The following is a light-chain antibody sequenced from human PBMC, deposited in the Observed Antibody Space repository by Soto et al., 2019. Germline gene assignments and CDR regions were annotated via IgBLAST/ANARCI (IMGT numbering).Light chain of an antibody. CDR2: TDS. Sequence: SYELTQPHSVSVATAQMARITCGGNNIGSKAVNWNQQKPGQDPVLVIYTDSDRPSGIPERFSGSNLGNTATLNISRIGAGDEADCYCRVWDSGSDHVVFGGGTKVTVL. CDR1: NIGSKA. J-gene: IGLJ2*01. CDR3: RVWDSGSDHVV. V-gene: IGLV3-12*02.